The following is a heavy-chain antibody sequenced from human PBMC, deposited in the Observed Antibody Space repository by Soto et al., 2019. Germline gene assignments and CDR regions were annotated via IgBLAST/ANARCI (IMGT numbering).Heavy chain of an antibody. J-gene: IGHJ5*02. Sequence: QLQLQESGSGLVKPSQTLSLTCAVSGGSISSGGYSWSWIRQPPGKGLEWIGYIYHSGSTYYNPSLQLLVTISVERSKDQFCLTLTSVTAADTAVYYCARGVSIPRSTGFDRGGRGTLV. D-gene: IGHD2-21*01. CDR1: GGSISSGGYS. V-gene: IGHV4-30-2*01. CDR3: ARGVSIPRSTGFDR. CDR2: IYHSGST.